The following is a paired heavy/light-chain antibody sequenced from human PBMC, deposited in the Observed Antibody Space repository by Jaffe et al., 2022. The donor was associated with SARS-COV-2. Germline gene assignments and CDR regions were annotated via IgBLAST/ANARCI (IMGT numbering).Light chain of an antibody. Sequence: EIVMTQSPATLSVSPGERATLSCRASQSVSSNLAWYQQKPGQAPRLLIYGASTRATGIPARFSGSGSGTEFTLTISSLQSEDFAVYYCQQYNNWPPATFGGGTKVEIK. V-gene: IGKV3-15*01. J-gene: IGKJ4*01. CDR1: QSVSSN. CDR3: QQYNNWPPAT. CDR2: GAS.
Heavy chain of an antibody. CDR1: GFTFSSYA. CDR3: AKDHPTVTTEPHIITHPFDY. J-gene: IGHJ4*02. V-gene: IGHV3-23*01. Sequence: EVQLLESGGGLVQPGGSLRLSCAASGFTFSSYAMSWVRQAPGKGLEWVSAISGSGGSTYYADSVKGRFTISRDNSKNTLYLQMNSLRAEDTAVYYCAKDHPTVTTEPHIITHPFDYWGQGTLVTVSS. D-gene: IGHD4-17*01. CDR2: ISGSGGST.